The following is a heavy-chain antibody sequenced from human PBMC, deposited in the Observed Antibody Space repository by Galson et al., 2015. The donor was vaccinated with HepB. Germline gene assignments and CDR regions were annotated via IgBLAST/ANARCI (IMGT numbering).Heavy chain of an antibody. CDR2: ISDDGSNK. CDR1: GFTFSSYA. CDR3: ARGSPHGSLAADAFDI. V-gene: IGHV3-30*04. Sequence: SLRLSCAASGFTFSSYAMHWVRQAPGKGLEWVAIISDDGSNKYYEDSVKGRFTISRDNSKNTLYLQMNSLRAEDTAVYYCARGSPHGSLAADAFDIWGQGTMVTVSS. D-gene: IGHD6-6*01. J-gene: IGHJ3*02.